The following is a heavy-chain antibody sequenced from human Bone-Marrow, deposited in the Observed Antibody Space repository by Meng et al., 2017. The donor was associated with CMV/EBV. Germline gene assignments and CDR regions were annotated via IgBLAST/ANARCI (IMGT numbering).Heavy chain of an antibody. Sequence: GESLKISCAASGFTFISYGMHWVRQAPGKGLEWVAFIRYDGSYKYYADSVKGRFTISRDNAKNSLYLQMNSLRAEDTAVYYCASRNDYGDDHVEVGVGMDVWGQGTTVTVSS. CDR2: IRYDGSYK. V-gene: IGHV3-30*02. J-gene: IGHJ6*02. CDR1: GFTFISYG. D-gene: IGHD4-17*01. CDR3: ASRNDYGDDHVEVGVGMDV.